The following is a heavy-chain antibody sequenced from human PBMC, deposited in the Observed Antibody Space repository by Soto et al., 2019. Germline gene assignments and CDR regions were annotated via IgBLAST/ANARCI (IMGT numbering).Heavy chain of an antibody. D-gene: IGHD3-22*01. Sequence: EVQLVESGGGLVQPGRSLRLSCAASGFTFDDYAMHWVRQAPGKGLEWVSGISWNSGSIGYADSVKGRFTISRDNAKNSRYLQMNSLRAEDTALYYCAKDYDSSGYYADYWGQGTLVTVSS. CDR2: ISWNSGSI. V-gene: IGHV3-9*01. CDR1: GFTFDDYA. CDR3: AKDYDSSGYYADY. J-gene: IGHJ4*02.